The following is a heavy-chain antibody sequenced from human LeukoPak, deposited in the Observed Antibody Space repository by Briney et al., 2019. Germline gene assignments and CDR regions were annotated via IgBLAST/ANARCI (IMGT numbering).Heavy chain of an antibody. CDR2: IYYSGDT. Sequence: PSETLSLTCSVSGGSINGYSWSWIRQPPGKGLEWIGYIYYSGDTNYNPSLKSRVTISVDTSKNQFSLKLSSVTAADTAVYYCARATHLVLLWFGEDVGFDYWGQGTLVTVSS. V-gene: IGHV4-59*12. J-gene: IGHJ4*02. D-gene: IGHD3-10*01. CDR3: ARATHLVLLWFGEDVGFDY. CDR1: GGSINGYS.